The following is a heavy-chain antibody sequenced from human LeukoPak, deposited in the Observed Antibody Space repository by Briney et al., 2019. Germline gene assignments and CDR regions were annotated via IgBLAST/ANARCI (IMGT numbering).Heavy chain of an antibody. CDR3: ARGGRYYGSGRYNWFDP. CDR2: IYTSGST. D-gene: IGHD3-10*01. V-gene: IGHV4-4*07. Sequence: PSETLSLTCTVSGGSISSYYWSWIRQPAGKGLEWIGRIYTSGSTNYNPSLKSRVTMSVDTSKNQFSLKLSSVTAADTAVYYCARGGRYYGSGRYNWFDPWGQGTLVTVSS. J-gene: IGHJ5*02. CDR1: GGSISSYY.